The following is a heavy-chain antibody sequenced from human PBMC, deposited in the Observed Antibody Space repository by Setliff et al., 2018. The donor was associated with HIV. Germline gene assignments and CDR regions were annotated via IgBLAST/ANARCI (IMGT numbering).Heavy chain of an antibody. CDR1: GGSINSTSYY. V-gene: IGHV4-39*07. Sequence: PSETLSLTCIVSGGSINSTSYYWGWIRQPPGQGLEWIGTIYYSGDTFYNTSLKTRITISVDTSKNQFSLELSSVTAADTAVYFCARGVRGSGTNMVRGLLYDYSFHYMDVWGIGTTVTVS. J-gene: IGHJ6*03. D-gene: IGHD3-10*01. CDR2: IYYSGDT. CDR3: ARGVRGSGTNMVRGLLYDYSFHYMDV.